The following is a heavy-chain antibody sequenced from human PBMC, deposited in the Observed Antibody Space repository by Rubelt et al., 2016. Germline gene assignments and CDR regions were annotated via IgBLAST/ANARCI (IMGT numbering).Heavy chain of an antibody. D-gene: IGHD6-19*01. CDR3: ARTLGQWLGAQFDY. J-gene: IGHJ4*02. CDR1: GFTFSSYG. Sequence: SGGGVVQPGGSLRLSCAASGFTFSSYGMHWVRQAPGKGLEWVAFIRYDGSNKYYADSVKGRFTISRDNSKNTLYLQMNSLRAEDTAVYYCARTLGQWLGAQFDYWGQGTLVTVPA. CDR2: IRYDGSNK. V-gene: IGHV3-30*02.